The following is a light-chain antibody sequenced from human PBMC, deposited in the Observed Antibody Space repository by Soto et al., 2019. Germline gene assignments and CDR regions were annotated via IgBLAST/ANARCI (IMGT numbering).Light chain of an antibody. CDR2: AAY. J-gene: IGKJ1*01. CDR1: MGISSW. Sequence: DIQMTQSPSSVSASVGDRVTITCRASMGISSWLAWYQQKPGKATKLLICAAYSLQSGVPSRFSGSGSVTDFTLAIISLQPEDCAKYYCQQANSFPHSCGQVTKVEIK. V-gene: IGKV1-12*01. CDR3: QQANSFPHS.